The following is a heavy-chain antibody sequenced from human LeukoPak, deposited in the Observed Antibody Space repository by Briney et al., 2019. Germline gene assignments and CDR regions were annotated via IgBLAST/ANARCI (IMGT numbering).Heavy chain of an antibody. V-gene: IGHV3-9*01. CDR3: AKDISHRPGDYYYYYGMDV. Sequence: GGSLRLSCEASGFIFDDYAMHWVRQVPGKGLEWVSSVNWNSGGIGYADSVKGRFTISRDNAKNSLYLQMNSLRPEDTALYYCAKDISHRPGDYYYYYGMDVWGQGTTVTVSS. CDR1: GFIFDDYA. J-gene: IGHJ6*02. CDR2: VNWNSGGI.